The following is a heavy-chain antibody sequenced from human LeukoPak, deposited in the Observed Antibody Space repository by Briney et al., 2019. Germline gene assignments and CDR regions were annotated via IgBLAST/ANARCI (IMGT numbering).Heavy chain of an antibody. Sequence: ASVKVSCKASGYTFTAYYMHWVRLAPGEGLEWMGWISGDNGNKKYAQKFQGRVTMTTDTTTTTAYMELRSLRSDDTAVYYCARDGYFDYWGQGTLVTVSS. V-gene: IGHV1-18*04. J-gene: IGHJ4*02. CDR2: ISGDNGNK. CDR1: GYTFTAYY. CDR3: ARDGYFDY.